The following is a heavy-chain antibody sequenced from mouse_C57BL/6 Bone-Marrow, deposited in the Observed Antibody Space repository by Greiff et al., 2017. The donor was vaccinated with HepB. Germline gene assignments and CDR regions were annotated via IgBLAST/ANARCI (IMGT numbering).Heavy chain of an antibody. CDR2: FYPGSGSI. J-gene: IGHJ1*03. Sequence: VMLVESGAELVKPGASVKLSCKASGYTFTEYTIHWVKQRSGQGLEWIGWFYPGSGSIKYNEKFKDKATLTADKSSSTVYMELSRLTSEDSAVYFCARHEVYYGSSYVGWYFDVWGTGTTVTVSS. CDR1: GYTFTEYT. CDR3: ARHEVYYGSSYVGWYFDV. V-gene: IGHV1-62-2*01. D-gene: IGHD1-1*01.